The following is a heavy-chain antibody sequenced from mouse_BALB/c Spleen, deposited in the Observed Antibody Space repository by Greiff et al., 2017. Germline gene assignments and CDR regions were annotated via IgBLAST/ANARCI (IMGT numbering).Heavy chain of an antibody. CDR3: TEGNYRFAY. D-gene: IGHD2-1*01. Sequence: EVQLQQSGTVLARPGASVKMSCKASGYSFTSYWMHWVKQRPGQGLEWIGAIYPGNSDTSYNQKFKGKAKLTAVTSASTAYMELSSLTNEDSAVYYCTEGNYRFAYWGQGTLVTVSA. V-gene: IGHV1-5*01. J-gene: IGHJ3*01. CDR2: IYPGNSDT. CDR1: GYSFTSYW.